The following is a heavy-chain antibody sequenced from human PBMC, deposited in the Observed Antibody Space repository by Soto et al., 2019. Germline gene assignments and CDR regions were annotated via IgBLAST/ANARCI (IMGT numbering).Heavy chain of an antibody. CDR2: IWYDGSNK. V-gene: IGHV3-33*01. CDR1: GFTFSSYG. Sequence: QVQLVESGGGVVQPGRSLRLSCAASGFTFSSYGMLWVRQAPGKGLEWVAVIWYDGSNKYYADSVKGRFTISRDNSKNPLYLQMNSLSAEDTAVYYCARDYVGSSSNIDYYYGMDVWGQGTTVTVSS. D-gene: IGHD6-6*01. J-gene: IGHJ6*02. CDR3: ARDYVGSSSNIDYYYGMDV.